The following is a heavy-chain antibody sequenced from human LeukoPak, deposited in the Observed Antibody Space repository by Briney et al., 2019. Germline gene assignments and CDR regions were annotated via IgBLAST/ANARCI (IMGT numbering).Heavy chain of an antibody. D-gene: IGHD3-10*01. CDR1: GGSITSFY. CDR3: ARNYGSGSRIDC. J-gene: IGHJ4*02. CDR2: IYYSGST. V-gene: IGHV4-59*01. Sequence: SETLSLNCAVSGGSITSFYWSWIRQPPGKGLEWIGYIYYSGSTKYNPSLKSRVTTSVDMSKNQFSLKLSSVTAADTAVYYCARNYGSGSRIDCWGQGTLVTVSS.